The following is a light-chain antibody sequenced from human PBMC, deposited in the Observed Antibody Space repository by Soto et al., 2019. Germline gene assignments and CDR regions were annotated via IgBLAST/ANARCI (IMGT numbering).Light chain of an antibody. Sequence: DIQMTQSPPTLSASVGDRVTITCRASQSINSWLAWYQQKPGKAPKLLIYDASTLESGVPSRFSGSGSGTEFTLTISSLQPDDFATYYCQQYNNYLMYTFGQGTKLEIK. CDR3: QQYNNYLMYT. J-gene: IGKJ2*01. CDR1: QSINSW. V-gene: IGKV1-5*01. CDR2: DAS.